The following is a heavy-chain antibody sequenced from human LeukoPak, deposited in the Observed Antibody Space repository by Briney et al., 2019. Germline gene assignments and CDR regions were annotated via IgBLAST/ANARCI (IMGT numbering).Heavy chain of an antibody. V-gene: IGHV1-2*02. CDR1: GYTFTGYY. J-gene: IGHJ4*02. CDR2: INPNSGGT. CDR3: ARPYSSSSEVDFDY. Sequence: ASVNVSCKASGYTFTGYYMHWVRQAPGQGLEWMGWINPNSGGTNYAQKFQGRVTMTRDTSISTAYMELSRLRSDDTAVYYCARPYSSSSEVDFDYWGQGTLVTVSS. D-gene: IGHD6-6*01.